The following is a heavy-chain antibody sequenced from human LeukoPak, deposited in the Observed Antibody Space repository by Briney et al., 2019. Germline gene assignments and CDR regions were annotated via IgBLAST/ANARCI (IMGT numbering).Heavy chain of an antibody. CDR3: VPLKGDIAVVVY. Sequence: GGSLRLPCAASGFTFSSYGMHWVRQAPGKGLEWVAFIRYDGSNKYYADSVKGRFTISRDNSKNTLYLQMNSLRVEDTAVYYCVPLKGDIAVVVYWGQGTLVTVSS. J-gene: IGHJ4*02. CDR1: GFTFSSYG. D-gene: IGHD2-15*01. CDR2: IRYDGSNK. V-gene: IGHV3-30*02.